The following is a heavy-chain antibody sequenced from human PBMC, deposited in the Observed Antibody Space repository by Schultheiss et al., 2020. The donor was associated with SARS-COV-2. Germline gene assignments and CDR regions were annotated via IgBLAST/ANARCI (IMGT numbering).Heavy chain of an antibody. D-gene: IGHD3-10*01. CDR3: ATAGDGMDV. V-gene: IGHV3-30*07. CDR2: ISYDGSNK. CDR1: GFTFSSYA. Sequence: GGSLRLSCAASGFTFSSYAMHWVRQAPGKGLEWVAVISYDGSNKYYADSVKGRFTISRDNAKNSLYLQMNSLRAEDTAVYYCATAGDGMDVWGQGTTVTVSS. J-gene: IGHJ6*02.